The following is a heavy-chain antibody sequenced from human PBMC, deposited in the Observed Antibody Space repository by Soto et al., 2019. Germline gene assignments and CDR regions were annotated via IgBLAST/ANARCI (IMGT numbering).Heavy chain of an antibody. CDR3: ARQRRDFDY. CDR2: IFSSGST. CDR1: GGSISNYY. J-gene: IGHJ4*02. Sequence: SQTLSLTCTVSGGSISNYYWSWIRQPPGKGLQWIGYIFSSGSTNYNPSLKSRVTISVNTSKNQFSLNLNSVTAADTAVYYCARQRRDFDYWGQGSLVTVSS. V-gene: IGHV4-59*08.